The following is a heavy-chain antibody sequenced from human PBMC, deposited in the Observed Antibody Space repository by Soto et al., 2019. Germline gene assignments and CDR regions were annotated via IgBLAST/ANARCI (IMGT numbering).Heavy chain of an antibody. J-gene: IGHJ4*02. D-gene: IGHD6-13*01. CDR3: ARGSSGYTSSWYYFDY. Sequence: EVQLLESGGGLVQPGGSLRLSCAASGFTFTDYALSWVRQAPGKGLEWVATISGIGGSTYLADSVKGRLSISRDNSKKTVSLLMNRLRAEDTAVYFCARGSSGYTSSWYYFDYWGRGTLVTVSS. CDR1: GFTFTDYA. V-gene: IGHV3-23*01. CDR2: ISGIGGST.